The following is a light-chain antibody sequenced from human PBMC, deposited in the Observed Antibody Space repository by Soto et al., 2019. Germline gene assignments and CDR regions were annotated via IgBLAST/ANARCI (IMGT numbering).Light chain of an antibody. CDR3: MQALQTPPT. CDR1: QSLLHSNGYNY. CDR2: LGS. V-gene: IGKV2-28*01. Sequence: DIVITESPLSLPVTPGEPASISCRSSQSLLHSNGYNYLDWYLQKPGQSPQLLIYLGSNRASGVPDRFSGSGSGTDITLKTSRVEPEDVGVYYCMQALQTPPTFGLGTKVEIK. J-gene: IGKJ1*01.